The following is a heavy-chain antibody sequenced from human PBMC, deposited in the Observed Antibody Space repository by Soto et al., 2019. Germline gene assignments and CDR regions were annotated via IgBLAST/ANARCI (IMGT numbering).Heavy chain of an antibody. CDR1: GFTFSSYS. CDR2: ISSSSSTI. Sequence: PGGSLRLSCAASGFTFSSYSMNWVRQAPGKGLEWVSYISSSSSTIDYADSVKGRFTISRDNAKNSLYLQMNSLRDEDTAVYYCARAFRDYVWGSYRPFDYWGQGTLVTVS. CDR3: ARAFRDYVWGSYRPFDY. J-gene: IGHJ4*02. D-gene: IGHD3-16*02. V-gene: IGHV3-48*02.